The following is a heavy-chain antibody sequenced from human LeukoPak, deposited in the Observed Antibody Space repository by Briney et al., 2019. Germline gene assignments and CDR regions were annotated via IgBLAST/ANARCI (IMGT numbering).Heavy chain of an antibody. V-gene: IGHV3-74*01. J-gene: IGHJ3*02. CDR2: INSDGSST. CDR3: STGSGHAFDI. D-gene: IGHD3-10*01. Sequence: PGGSLRLSCAASGFTFSSYWMHWVRQVPGKGLVWVSRINSDGSSTSYADSVKGRFTISRDNAKNTLYVQMNSLRAEDTAVCYCSTGSGHAFDIWGRGTMATVSS. CDR1: GFTFSSYW.